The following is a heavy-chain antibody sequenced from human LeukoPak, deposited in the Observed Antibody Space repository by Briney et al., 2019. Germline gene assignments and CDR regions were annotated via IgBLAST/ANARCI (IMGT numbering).Heavy chain of an antibody. CDR2: ISSSGSTI. CDR1: GFTFSSYE. CDR3: AELGITMIGGV. D-gene: IGHD3-10*02. V-gene: IGHV3-48*03. J-gene: IGHJ6*04. Sequence: GGSLRLSCAASGFTFSSYEMNWVRQAPGKGLEWVSYISSSGSTIYYADSVKGRFTISRDNAKNSLYLQMNSLRAEDTAVYYCAELGITMIGGVWGKGTTVTASS.